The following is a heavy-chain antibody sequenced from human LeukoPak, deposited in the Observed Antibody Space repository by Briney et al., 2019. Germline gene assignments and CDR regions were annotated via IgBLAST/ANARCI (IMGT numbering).Heavy chain of an antibody. CDR3: ARGAVRGGTNFDY. Sequence: SQALSLTCAISGDSVSGSPAVWNWIRQSPSRGLEWLGRAYYRSKWFIDYALSVKGRITITPDTSKNQFSLQLNSVTAEDTAVYYCARGAVRGGTNFDYWGQGTLVTVSS. CDR1: GDSVSGSPAV. J-gene: IGHJ4*02. V-gene: IGHV6-1*01. CDR2: AYYRSKWFI. D-gene: IGHD3-10*01.